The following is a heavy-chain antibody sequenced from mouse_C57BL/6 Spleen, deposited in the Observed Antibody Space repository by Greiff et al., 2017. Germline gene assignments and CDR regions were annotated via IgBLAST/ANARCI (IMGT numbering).Heavy chain of an antibody. V-gene: IGHV1-42*01. J-gene: IGHJ2*01. CDR1: GYSFTGYY. Sequence: VQLQQSGPELVKPGASVKISCKASGYSFTGYYMNWVKQSPEKSLEWIGEINPSTGGTTYNQKFKAKATLTVDKSSSTAYMQLKSLTSEDSAVYYCASGYSNSLYYCDYWGQGTTLTVSS. D-gene: IGHD2-5*01. CDR3: ASGYSNSLYYCDY. CDR2: INPSTGGT.